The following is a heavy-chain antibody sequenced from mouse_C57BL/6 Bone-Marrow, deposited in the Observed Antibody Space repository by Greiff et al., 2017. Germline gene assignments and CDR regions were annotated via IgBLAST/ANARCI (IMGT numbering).Heavy chain of an antibody. Sequence: QVQLKQSGAELARPGASVKLSCKASGYTFTSYGISWVKQRTGQGLEWIGEIYPRSGNTYYNEKFKGKATLTADKSSSTAYMELRSLTSEDSAVYFCARSPGDGNYDWFAYWGQGTLVTVSA. V-gene: IGHV1-81*01. CDR1: GYTFTSYG. J-gene: IGHJ3*01. CDR3: ARSPGDGNYDWFAY. D-gene: IGHD2-1*01. CDR2: IYPRSGNT.